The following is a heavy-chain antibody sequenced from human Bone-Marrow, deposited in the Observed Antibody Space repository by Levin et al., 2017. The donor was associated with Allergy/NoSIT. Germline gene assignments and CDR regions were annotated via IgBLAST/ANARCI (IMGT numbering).Heavy chain of an antibody. J-gene: IGHJ5*02. Sequence: SETLSLTCTVSGGSISDSSYYWGWIRQSPGRGLEWIGTIFYTGSTYYTPSLKSRVTISVDTSRNSYSLTLRSVTAADTATYYCARTKLSWFDPWGQGILVTVSS. CDR3: ARTKLSWFDP. CDR1: GGSISDSSYY. V-gene: IGHV4-39*07. CDR2: IFYTGST. D-gene: IGHD2-15*01.